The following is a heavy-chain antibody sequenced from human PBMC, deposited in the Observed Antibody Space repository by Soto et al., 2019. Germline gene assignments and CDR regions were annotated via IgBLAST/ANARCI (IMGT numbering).Heavy chain of an antibody. CDR3: ARDVTGPGYSYGPRKRFDP. CDR2: INPNSGGT. Sequence: ASVKVSCKASGYTFTGYYMHWVRQAPGQGLEWMGWINPNSGGTNYAQKFQGRVTMTRDTSISTAYMELSRLRSDDTAVYYCARDVTGPGYSYGPRKRFDPWGQGTLVTVSS. V-gene: IGHV1-2*02. D-gene: IGHD5-18*01. J-gene: IGHJ5*02. CDR1: GYTFTGYY.